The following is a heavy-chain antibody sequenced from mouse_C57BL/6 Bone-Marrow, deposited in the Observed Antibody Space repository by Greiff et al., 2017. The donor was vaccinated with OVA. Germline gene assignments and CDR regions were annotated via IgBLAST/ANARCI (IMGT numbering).Heavy chain of an antibody. Sequence: EVKVVESGEGLVKPGGSLKLSCAASGFTFSSYAMSWVRQTPEKRLEWVAYISSGGDYIYYADTVKGRFTISRDNARNTLYLQMSSLKSEDTAMYYCTRDRITTVPFAYWGQGTLVTVSA. D-gene: IGHD1-1*01. CDR3: TRDRITTVPFAY. CDR2: ISSGGDYI. J-gene: IGHJ3*01. CDR1: GFTFSSYA. V-gene: IGHV5-9-1*02.